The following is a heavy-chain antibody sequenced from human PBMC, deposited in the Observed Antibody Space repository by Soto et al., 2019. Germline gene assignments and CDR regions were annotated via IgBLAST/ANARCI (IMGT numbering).Heavy chain of an antibody. CDR1: GFSLSTSGVG. CDR3: AQRKRGTNRDY. Sequence: QITLKESGPTLVKPTQTLTLTCTFSGFSLSTSGVGVGWIRQPPGKALEWLALIYWNDGKRYSPSLKSSLTITTDTSNTQLVPTITNIDPVDTSTYYCAQRKRGTNRDYWRQVTQVTVSP. V-gene: IGHV2-5*01. CDR2: IYWNDGK. J-gene: IGHJ4*02. D-gene: IGHD1-26*01.